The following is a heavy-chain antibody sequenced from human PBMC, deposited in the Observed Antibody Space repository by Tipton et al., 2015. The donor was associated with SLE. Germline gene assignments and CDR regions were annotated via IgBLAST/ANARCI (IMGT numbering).Heavy chain of an antibody. CDR1: GGSISSSSYY. CDR3: ASPNCSGTSCYTNNPGILGDV. Sequence: TLSLTCTVSGGSISSSSYYWGWIRQPPGKGLEWIGSIYYSGSPYYSPSFKSRITISVDTSREHIFLKLNSVTAADTAVYYCASPNCSGTSCYTNNPGILGDVWGQGTTVIVSS. J-gene: IGHJ6*02. D-gene: IGHD2-2*02. CDR2: IYYSGSP. V-gene: IGHV4-39*02.